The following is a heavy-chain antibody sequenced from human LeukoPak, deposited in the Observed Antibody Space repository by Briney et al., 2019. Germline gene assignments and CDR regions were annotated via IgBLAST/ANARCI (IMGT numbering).Heavy chain of an antibody. V-gene: IGHV4-59*01. Sequence: SSETLSLACTVSGGSISNYYWSWIRQPPGKGLEWIWYIYYGGNTNYNPSLKSRVTISVDTSKNQFSLKLSSVTAADTAVYYCARDEGAGAPYFDYWGQGTLVTVSS. CDR1: GGSISNYY. CDR3: ARDEGAGAPYFDY. J-gene: IGHJ4*02. D-gene: IGHD1-26*01. CDR2: IYYGGNT.